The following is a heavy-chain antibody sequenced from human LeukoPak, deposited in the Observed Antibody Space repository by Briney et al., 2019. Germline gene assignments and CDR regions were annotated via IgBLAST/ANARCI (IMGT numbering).Heavy chain of an antibody. V-gene: IGHV3-23*01. J-gene: IGHJ4*02. D-gene: IGHD5-18*01. CDR3: AKDVDTVTGYFDY. CDR2: ISGSGGST. CDR1: GFTFSTYA. Sequence: PGGSLRLSCAASGFTFSTYAMSWVRQAPGKGLEWVSGISGSGGSTYYADSVKGRFTISRDNSKNTLYLQMNSLRAEDTAVYYCAKDVDTVTGYFDYWGQGTLVTVSS.